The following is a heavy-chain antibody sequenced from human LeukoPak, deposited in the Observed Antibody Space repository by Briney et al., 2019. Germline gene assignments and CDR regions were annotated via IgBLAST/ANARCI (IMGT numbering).Heavy chain of an antibody. J-gene: IGHJ4*02. V-gene: IGHV4-34*01. Sequence: SETLSLTCAVYGGSFSGYYWSWIRQPPGKGLEWIGEINHSGSTNYNPSLKSRVTISVDTSKNQFSLKLTSVTAADTAVYYCARGILWFGEDGYFDYWGQGTLVTVSS. CDR2: INHSGST. CDR3: ARGILWFGEDGYFDY. CDR1: GGSFSGYY. D-gene: IGHD3-10*01.